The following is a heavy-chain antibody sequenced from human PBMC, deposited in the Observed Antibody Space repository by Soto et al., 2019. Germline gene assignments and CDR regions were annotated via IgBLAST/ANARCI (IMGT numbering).Heavy chain of an antibody. Sequence: GGSLRLSCAISGLTLTTYGMSWVRQAPGRGLEWVSGISGSGDDTYYADSVKGRFTISRDNSKHTLYLQMNSLRVDDTAIYYCAKNHWIMATTYFDSWGQGTLVTVSS. CDR1: GLTLTTYG. D-gene: IGHD5-12*01. J-gene: IGHJ4*02. V-gene: IGHV3-23*01. CDR2: ISGSGDDT. CDR3: AKNHWIMATTYFDS.